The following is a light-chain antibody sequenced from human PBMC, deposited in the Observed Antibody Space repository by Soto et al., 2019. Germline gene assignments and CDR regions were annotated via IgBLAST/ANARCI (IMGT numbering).Light chain of an antibody. Sequence: DIVMAQSPDSLAVSLGERATINCKSSQSVLYSSNNNNYLAWYQQKPGQPPKLLIYWASTRESGVPDRFSGSGSGTDFTLTINSLQAEDVAVYYCQQYYNTPYTFGQGTKLEIK. V-gene: IGKV4-1*01. J-gene: IGKJ2*01. CDR1: QSVLYSSNNNNY. CDR2: WAS. CDR3: QQYYNTPYT.